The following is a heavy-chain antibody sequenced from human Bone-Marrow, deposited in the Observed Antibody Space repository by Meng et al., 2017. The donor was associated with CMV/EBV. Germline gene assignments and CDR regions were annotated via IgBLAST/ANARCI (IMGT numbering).Heavy chain of an antibody. D-gene: IGHD3-3*01. Sequence: GGSLRLSCAASGFTFSSYWMSWVRQAPGKGLEWVANIKQDGSEKHYVDSVKGRFTISRDNAKNSLYLQMDSLRAEDTAVYYCARGWEYYDFWSGYYTPPQMLFDIWGQGKMVNVAS. CDR2: IKQDGSEK. CDR1: GFTFSSYW. J-gene: IGHJ3*02. V-gene: IGHV3-7*01. CDR3: ARGWEYYDFWSGYYTPPQMLFDI.